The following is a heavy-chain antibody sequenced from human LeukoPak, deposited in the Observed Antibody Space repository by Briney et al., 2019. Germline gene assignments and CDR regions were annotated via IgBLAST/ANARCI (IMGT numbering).Heavy chain of an antibody. V-gene: IGHV3-33*01. CDR2: IWYDGSNK. Sequence: PGRSLRLSCAASGFTFSSYGMHWVRQAPGKGLEWVAVIWYDGSNKYYADSVKGRFTISRDNSKNTLYLQMNSLRAEDTAVYYCAGDQEHYSNYYFDYWGQGTLVTVSS. D-gene: IGHD4-11*01. CDR3: AGDQEHYSNYYFDY. CDR1: GFTFSSYG. J-gene: IGHJ4*02.